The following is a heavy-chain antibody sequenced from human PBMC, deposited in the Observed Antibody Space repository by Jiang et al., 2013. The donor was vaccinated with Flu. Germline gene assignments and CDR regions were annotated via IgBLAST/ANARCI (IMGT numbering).Heavy chain of an antibody. CDR3: VRRGETPYVRSDYHYGTEV. CDR2: IDPSESYT. J-gene: IGHJ6*02. V-gene: IGHV5-10-1*03. CDR1: GYTFISYW. D-gene: IGHD3-16*01. Sequence: VQLVESGAEVKKPGESLKISCKASGYTFISYWITWVRQMPGRGLEWMGRIDPSESYTNYNPSFEGHVIISVDKSISTAYLEWSSLNASDTAMYYCVRRGETPYVRSDYHYGTEVVGQGTTVIVSS.